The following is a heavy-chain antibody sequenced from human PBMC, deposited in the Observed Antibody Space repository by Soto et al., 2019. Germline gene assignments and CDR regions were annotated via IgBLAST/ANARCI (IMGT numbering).Heavy chain of an antibody. CDR3: AGGRDLVCSGGSCWFDP. CDR1: GFTFNSYS. CDR2: ISSSGNYI. V-gene: IGHV3-21*01. Sequence: EVQLVESGGGLVKPGGSLRLSCAASGFTFNSYSMNWVRQAPGKGLEWVSSISSSGNYIYYTDSVKGRFTISRDNAKDSLSRQMSSLRAVDTAVYYCAGGRDLVCSGGSCWFDPWGQGTLVTVSS. D-gene: IGHD2-15*01. J-gene: IGHJ5*02.